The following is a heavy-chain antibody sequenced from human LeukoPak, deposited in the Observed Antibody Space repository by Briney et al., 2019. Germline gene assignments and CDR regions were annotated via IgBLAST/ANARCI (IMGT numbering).Heavy chain of an antibody. D-gene: IGHD2-15*01. J-gene: IGHJ6*03. CDR1: GFTFSSYG. CDR2: IRYDGSNK. Sequence: GGSLRLSCAASGFTFSSYGMHWVRQAPGKGLEWVAFIRYDGSNKYYADSVKGRFTISRDNSKNTLYLQMNSLRAEDTAVYYCAKATSCEGTVTCLFNYYYYMDVWGKGTTVTISS. CDR3: AKATSCEGTVTCLFNYYYYMDV. V-gene: IGHV3-30*02.